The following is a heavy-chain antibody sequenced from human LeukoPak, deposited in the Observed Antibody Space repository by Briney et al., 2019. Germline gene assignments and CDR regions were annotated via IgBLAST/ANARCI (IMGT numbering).Heavy chain of an antibody. V-gene: IGHV1-18*01. Sequence: ASVKVSCKASGYTFTSYGISWVRQAPGQGLEWMGWISAYNGNTNYAQKLQGRVTMTTDTSTSTAYMELRSLRSDDTAVYYCAGDKDIVVVPAALPIEYYYGMDVWGQGTLVTVSS. CDR3: AGDKDIVVVPAALPIEYYYGMDV. J-gene: IGHJ6*02. CDR2: ISAYNGNT. D-gene: IGHD2-2*01. CDR1: GYTFTSYG.